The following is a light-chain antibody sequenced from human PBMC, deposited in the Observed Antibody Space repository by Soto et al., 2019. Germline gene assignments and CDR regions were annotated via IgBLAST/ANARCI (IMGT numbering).Light chain of an antibody. CDR3: QTWGTGFRV. V-gene: IGLV4-69*01. J-gene: IGLJ3*02. Sequence: QLVLTQSPSASASLGASVKLTCTLSSGHSSYAIAWHQQQPEKGPRYLMNLNSDGSHSKGDGIPDRFSGSSSGAERYLTISSLQSEDEADYCCQTWGTGFRVFGGGTKVTVL. CDR1: SGHSSYA. CDR2: LNSDGSH.